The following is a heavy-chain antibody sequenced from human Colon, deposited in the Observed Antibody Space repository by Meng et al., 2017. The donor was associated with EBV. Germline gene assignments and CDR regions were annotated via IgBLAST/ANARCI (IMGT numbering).Heavy chain of an antibody. V-gene: IGHV4-39*07. CDR1: VGSISSYVSY. Sequence: QVHLLAAGPVLVRASATMSLTCTVSVGSISSYVSYLAWIRQPPGKGLECIGKIYYSGSTAYTPFLQSRASISIDPSNNQFSLKLNSVTAADTAVYYCARNLGGNYFNNWFDSWGQGTLVTVSS. D-gene: IGHD2/OR15-2a*01. CDR3: ARNLGGNYFNNWFDS. CDR2: IYYSGST. J-gene: IGHJ5*01.